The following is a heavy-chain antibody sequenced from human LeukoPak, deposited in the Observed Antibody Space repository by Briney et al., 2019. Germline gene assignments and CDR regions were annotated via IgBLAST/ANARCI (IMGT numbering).Heavy chain of an antibody. CDR3: ASTRGSSWPHAFDI. D-gene: IGHD6-13*01. V-gene: IGHV1-2*02. CDR2: INSNSGGT. CDR1: GYTFTGYY. J-gene: IGHJ3*02. Sequence: ASVKVSCKASGYTFTGYYMHWVRQAPGQGLEWMGWINSNSGGTNYAQKFQGRVTMTRDTSISTAYMELSRLRSDDTAVYYCASTRGSSWPHAFDIWGQGTMVTVSS.